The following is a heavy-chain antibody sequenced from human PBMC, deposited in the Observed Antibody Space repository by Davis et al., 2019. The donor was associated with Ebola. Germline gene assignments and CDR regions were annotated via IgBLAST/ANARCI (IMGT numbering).Heavy chain of an antibody. D-gene: IGHD6-13*01. V-gene: IGHV5-51*01. J-gene: IGHJ6*02. CDR1: GNSFNTHW. CDR2: IFTGDSDT. CDR3: ARLASSSWFHGMDV. Sequence: GESLKISCKDSGNSFNTHWIGWVRQMPGKGLEWMGIIFTGDSDTRYRPSFRGQVTISADKSFKTAFLQWSSLKASDTAMYYCARLASSSWFHGMDVWGQGTTVTGSS.